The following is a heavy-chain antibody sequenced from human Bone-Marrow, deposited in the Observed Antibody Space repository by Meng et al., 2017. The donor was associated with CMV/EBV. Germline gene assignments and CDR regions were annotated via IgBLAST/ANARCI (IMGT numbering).Heavy chain of an antibody. D-gene: IGHD1-26*01. CDR1: GFTFSSYA. CDR3: AREGELDAFDI. J-gene: IGHJ3*02. Sequence: GGSLRLSCAASGFTFSSYAMHWVRQAPGKGLEWVAVISYDGSNKYYADSVKGRFTISRDNSKNTLYLQMNSLRAEDTAVYYCAREGELDAFDIWGEGTMGTVSS. CDR2: ISYDGSNK. V-gene: IGHV3-30*04.